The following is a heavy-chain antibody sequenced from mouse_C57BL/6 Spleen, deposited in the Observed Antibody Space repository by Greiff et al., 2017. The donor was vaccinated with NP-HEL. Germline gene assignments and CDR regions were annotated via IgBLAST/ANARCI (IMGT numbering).Heavy chain of an antibody. CDR3: ERGEGNDAMDY. CDR1: GYTFTSYW. V-gene: IGHV1-52*01. Sequence: QVQLKQSGAELVRPGSSVKLSCKASGYTFTSYWMHWVKQRPIQGLEWIGNIDPSDSETHYNQKFKDKATLTVDKSSSTAYMQLSSLTSEDSAVEEGERGEGNDAMDYWGQGTSVTVSS. CDR2: IDPSDSET. J-gene: IGHJ4*01.